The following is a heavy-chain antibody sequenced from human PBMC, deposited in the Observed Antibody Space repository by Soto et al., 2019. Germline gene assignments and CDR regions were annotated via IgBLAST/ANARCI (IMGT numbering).Heavy chain of an antibody. CDR2: IDPSDSYT. Sequence: PVKSLKISCKGSGYSFTSYWISWVRQMPGKGLEWMGRIDPSDSYTNYSPSFQGHVTISADKSISTAYLQWSSLKASDTAMYYCASCIADRSYYGMDVCGQGTTVTVSS. D-gene: IGHD6-6*01. J-gene: IGHJ6*02. V-gene: IGHV5-10-1*01. CDR1: GYSFTSYW. CDR3: ASCIADRSYYGMDV.